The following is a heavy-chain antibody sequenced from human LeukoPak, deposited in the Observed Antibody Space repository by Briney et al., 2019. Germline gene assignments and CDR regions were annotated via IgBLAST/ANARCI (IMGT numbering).Heavy chain of an antibody. D-gene: IGHD1-26*01. CDR2: IYPGDADT. J-gene: IGHJ4*02. CDR3: ALFGTYASDY. CDR1: GYSFNTYW. V-gene: IGHV5-51*01. Sequence: GESLKISCKGSGYSFNTYWIGWVRQMPGKGPEWMGIIYPGDADTRYSPSFQGQVTISADKSISTAYLQWSSLKASDTAMYYCALFGTYASDYWGQGTLVTVSS.